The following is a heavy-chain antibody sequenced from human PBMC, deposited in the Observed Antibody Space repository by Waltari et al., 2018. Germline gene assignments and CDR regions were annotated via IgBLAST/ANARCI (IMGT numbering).Heavy chain of an antibody. CDR1: GGTFSSYA. CDR3: ASYLGASRDIGAFDI. J-gene: IGHJ3*02. V-gene: IGHV1-69*15. CDR2: IIPIFGTA. D-gene: IGHD2-15*01. Sequence: QVQLVQSGAEVKKPGSSVKVSCKAYGGTFSSYAISWVRQAPGQGRAWMGRIIPIFGTANYAQKFQGRVTITADESTSTAYMELSSLRSEDTAVYYCASYLGASRDIGAFDIWGQRTMVTVSS.